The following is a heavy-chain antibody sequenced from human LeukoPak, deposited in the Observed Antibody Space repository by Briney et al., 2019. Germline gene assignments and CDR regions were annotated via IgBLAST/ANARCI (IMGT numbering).Heavy chain of an antibody. J-gene: IGHJ2*01. CDR1: GFTFSGYA. CDR3: AISAMVTDWYFDL. CDR2: ISGSGGST. Sequence: GGSLRLSCAASGFTFSGYAMSWVRQAPGKGLEWVSAISGSGGSTYYADSVKGRFTISRDNSKNTLYLQMNSLRAEDTAVYYCAISAMVTDWYFDLWGRGTLVTVSS. D-gene: IGHD5-18*01. V-gene: IGHV3-23*01.